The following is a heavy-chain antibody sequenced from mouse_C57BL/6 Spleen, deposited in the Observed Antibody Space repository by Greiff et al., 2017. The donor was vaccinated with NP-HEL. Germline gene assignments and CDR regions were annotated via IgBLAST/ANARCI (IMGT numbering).Heavy chain of an antibody. CDR2: RWSGGST. J-gene: IGHJ4*01. D-gene: IGHD2-2*01. V-gene: IGHV2-2*01. CDR3: ARVGGLRRRGYAMDY. Sequence: QVQLKESGPGLVQPSQSLSITCTVSGFSLTSYGVHWVRQSPGKGLEWLGVRWSGGSTDYNAAFISKLSISKDNPKSQVFLKMNIVQADDTATYYCARVGGLRRRGYAMDYWGQGTSVTVSS. CDR1: GFSLTSYG.